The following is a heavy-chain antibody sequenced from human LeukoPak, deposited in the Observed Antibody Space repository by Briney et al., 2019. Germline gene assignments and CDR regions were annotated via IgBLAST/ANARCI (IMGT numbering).Heavy chain of an antibody. CDR3: ARIGYSSSSFDY. D-gene: IGHD6-6*01. CDR2: IRYDGSNK. J-gene: IGHJ4*02. Sequence: HSGGSLRLSCAASGFTFSSYGMHWVRQAPGKGLEWVAFIRYDGSNKYYADSVKGRFTISRDNSKNTLYLQMNSLRAEDTAVYYCARIGYSSSSFDYWGQGTLVTVSS. V-gene: IGHV3-30*02. CDR1: GFTFSSYG.